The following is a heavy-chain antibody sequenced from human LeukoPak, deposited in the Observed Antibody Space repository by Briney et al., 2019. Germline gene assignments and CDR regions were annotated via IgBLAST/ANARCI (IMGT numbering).Heavy chain of an antibody. Sequence: PGGSLRLSCAASGFTFSSYAMSWVRQAPGKGLEWVSAISGSGGSTYYADSVKGRFTISRDNSKSTLYLQMNSLRDEDTAVYYCAKDRHYDFWSGYQMDVWGQGTTVIVSS. J-gene: IGHJ6*02. D-gene: IGHD3-3*01. CDR3: AKDRHYDFWSGYQMDV. V-gene: IGHV3-23*01. CDR1: GFTFSSYA. CDR2: ISGSGGST.